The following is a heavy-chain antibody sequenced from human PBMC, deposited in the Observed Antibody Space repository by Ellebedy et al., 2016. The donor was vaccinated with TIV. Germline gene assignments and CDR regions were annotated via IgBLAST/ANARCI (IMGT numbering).Heavy chain of an antibody. CDR3: AKVQEPAASLDV. V-gene: IGHV3-23*01. CDR2: ISGSGGST. J-gene: IGHJ6*04. D-gene: IGHD2-2*01. Sequence: GESLKISXAASGFTFSSYAMSWVRQAPGKGLEWVSAISGSGGSTYYADSVKGRFTISRDNSKNTLYLQMNSLRAEDTAVYYCAKVQEPAASLDVWGKGTTVTVSS. CDR1: GFTFSSYA.